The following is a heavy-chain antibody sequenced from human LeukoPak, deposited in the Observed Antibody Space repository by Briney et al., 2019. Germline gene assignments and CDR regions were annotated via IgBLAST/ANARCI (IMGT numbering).Heavy chain of an antibody. D-gene: IGHD3-16*01. Sequence: PSETLSLTCTVSGGSISSSSYYWGWIRQPPGKGLEWIGSIYYSGSTYYNPSLKSRVTISVDTSKNQFSLKLSSATAADTAVYYCARHADGVDYWGQGTLVTVSS. J-gene: IGHJ4*02. CDR1: GGSISSSSYY. CDR2: IYYSGST. CDR3: ARHADGVDY. V-gene: IGHV4-39*01.